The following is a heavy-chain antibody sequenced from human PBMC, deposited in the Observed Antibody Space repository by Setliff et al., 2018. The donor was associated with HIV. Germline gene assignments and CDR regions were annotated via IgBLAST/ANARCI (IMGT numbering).Heavy chain of an antibody. Sequence: SETLSLTCPVSGYSISSGYYWGWFRQPPGRGLEWIGAIHHRGNTYYNPSLKSGVTMSIDTSKNQFCLKLSYVTAAGTAVYYCARHRDPPGSSWIYYYSYMDVWGKGTTVTVSS. CDR3: ARHRDPPGSSWIYYYSYMDV. J-gene: IGHJ6*03. CDR2: IHHRGNT. CDR1: GYSISSGYY. D-gene: IGHD6-13*01. V-gene: IGHV4-38-2*01.